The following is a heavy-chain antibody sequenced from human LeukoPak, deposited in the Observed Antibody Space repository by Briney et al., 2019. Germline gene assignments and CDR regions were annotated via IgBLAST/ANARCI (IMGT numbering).Heavy chain of an antibody. J-gene: IGHJ5*02. D-gene: IGHD2-2*01. V-gene: IGHV6-1*01. Sequence: SQTLSLTCAISGDSVSSNSAAWNWIRQSPSRGLEWLGRTYYRSKWYNDYAVSVKSRITINPDTSKNQFSLQLNSVTPEDTAVYYCARVGYCSSTSCYGNWFDPWGQGTLVTVSS. CDR2: TYYRSKWYN. CDR1: GDSVSSNSAA. CDR3: ARVGYCSSTSCYGNWFDP.